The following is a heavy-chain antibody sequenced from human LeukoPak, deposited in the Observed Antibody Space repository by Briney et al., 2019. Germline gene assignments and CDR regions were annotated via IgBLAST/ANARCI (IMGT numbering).Heavy chain of an antibody. CDR1: GFTFSSYE. V-gene: IGHV3-21*01. D-gene: IGHD3-3*01. CDR3: ARDGDYDFWSGYSPDYYGMDV. Sequence: GGSLRLSCAASGFTFSSYEMNWVRQAPGKGLEWVSSISSSSSYIYYADSVKGRFTISRDNAKNSLYLQMNSLRAEDTAVYYCARDGDYDFWSGYSPDYYGMDVWGQGTTVTVSS. CDR2: ISSSSSYI. J-gene: IGHJ6*02.